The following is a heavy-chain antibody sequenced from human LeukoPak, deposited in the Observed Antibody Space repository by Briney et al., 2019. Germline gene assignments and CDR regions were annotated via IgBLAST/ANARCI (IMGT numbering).Heavy chain of an antibody. CDR2: IYYSGST. V-gene: IGHV4-59*01. D-gene: IGHD2-15*01. Sequence: SETLSLTCTVSGGSISSYYWSWIRQPPGKGLEWIGCIYYSGSTNYNPSFKSRVTISVDTSKNQFSLKLSSVTAADTAVYYCARSVEGYCRGGSCYSYSYYMDVWAKGPRSPSP. CDR3: ARSVEGYCRGGSCYSYSYYMDV. CDR1: GGSISSYY. J-gene: IGHJ6*03.